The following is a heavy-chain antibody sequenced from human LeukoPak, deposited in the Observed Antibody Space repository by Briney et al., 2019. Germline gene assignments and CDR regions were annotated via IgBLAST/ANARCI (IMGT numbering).Heavy chain of an antibody. CDR2: MQSTGNS. D-gene: IGHD5-18*01. V-gene: IGHV4-59*01. CDR1: GDSISTYH. CDR3: ARDKRHSYGRYFDH. J-gene: IGHJ4*02. Sequence: NPSETVSLTCSVSGDSISTYHWNWLRKPPGKGLEWLGYMQSTGNSKYNPSLRSRVTMFVDTSVNQVALILSSVTAADTAVYYCARDKRHSYGRYFDHWGQGALVTVSS.